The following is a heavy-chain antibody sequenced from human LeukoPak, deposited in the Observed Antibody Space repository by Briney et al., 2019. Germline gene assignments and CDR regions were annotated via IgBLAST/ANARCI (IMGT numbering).Heavy chain of an antibody. CDR1: GGSISSYY. J-gene: IGHJ2*01. CDR2: IYYSGST. CDR3: AREGDLAGWYFDL. D-gene: IGHD2-21*02. V-gene: IGHV4-59*01. Sequence: SETLSLTCTVSGGSISSYYWSWIRQPPGKGLEWIGYIYYSGSTNYNPSLKSRVTISVDTSKNQFSLKLSSVTAADTAVYYCAREGDLAGWYFDLWGRGTLVTVSS.